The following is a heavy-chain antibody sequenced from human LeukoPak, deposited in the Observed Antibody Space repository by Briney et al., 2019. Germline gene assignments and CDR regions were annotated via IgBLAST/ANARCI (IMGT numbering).Heavy chain of an antibody. CDR2: IWFDGENK. V-gene: IGHV3-33*08. CDR3: ARDSSPSGQTVPYYFYGMDV. J-gene: IGHJ6*02. CDR1: TFALSRYA. Sequence: PGGSLRLSCAASTFALSRYAMHWVRQVPGKGLEWVAVIWFDGENKYYGDSVEGRFTISRDIFKNTLSLQMNSLRAEDTAVYYCARDSSPSGQTVPYYFYGMDVWGQGTTVTVSS. D-gene: IGHD6-19*01.